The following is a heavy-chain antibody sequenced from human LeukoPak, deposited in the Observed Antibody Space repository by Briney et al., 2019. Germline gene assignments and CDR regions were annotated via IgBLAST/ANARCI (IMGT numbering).Heavy chain of an antibody. D-gene: IGHD1-7*01. J-gene: IGHJ4*02. V-gene: IGHV4-31*03. Sequence: PSETLSLTCTVSGGSISSGGYYWSWIRQHPGKGLEWIGYIYYSGSTYYNPSLKSRVTISVDTSKNQFSLKLSSVTAADTAVYYCARFAKELPALDYWGQGTLVTVSS. CDR2: IYYSGST. CDR1: GGSISSGGYY. CDR3: ARFAKELPALDY.